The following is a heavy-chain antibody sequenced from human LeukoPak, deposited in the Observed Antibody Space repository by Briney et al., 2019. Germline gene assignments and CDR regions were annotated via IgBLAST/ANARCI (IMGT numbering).Heavy chain of an antibody. CDR1: GFTFSSYS. CDR3: ARVDGFQFDY. Sequence: PGGSLRLSCAASGFTFSSYSMNWVRPAPGKGLEWVSSISSSSTYIYYADSVKGRLTISRDNAKNSLYLQMNSLRAEDTAVYYCARVDGFQFDYWGQGTLVTVSS. J-gene: IGHJ4*02. V-gene: IGHV3-21*01. CDR2: ISSSSTYI. D-gene: IGHD5-24*01.